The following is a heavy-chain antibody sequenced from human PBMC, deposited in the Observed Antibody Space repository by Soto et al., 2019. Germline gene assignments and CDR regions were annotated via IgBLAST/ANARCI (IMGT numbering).Heavy chain of an antibody. CDR2: IYYSGST. D-gene: IGHD2-2*01. CDR3: ARATPATAMKY. J-gene: IGHJ4*02. CDR1: GGSISSYY. V-gene: IGHV4-59*01. Sequence: SETLSITCPVSGGSISSYYWSWIRQPPGKVLDWIGYIYYSGSTNYNPSLKSRVTISVDTSKNQFSLKLSSVTAADTAVYYCARATPATAMKYWGQGTLVTVSS.